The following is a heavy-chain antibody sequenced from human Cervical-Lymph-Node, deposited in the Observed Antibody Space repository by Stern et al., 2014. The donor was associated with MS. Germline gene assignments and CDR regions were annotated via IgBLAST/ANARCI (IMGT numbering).Heavy chain of an antibody. D-gene: IGHD3-10*01. CDR1: GYTFTSYY. V-gene: IGHV1-46*01. CDR2: INPSGGST. Sequence: VTLVESGAEVKKPGASVTVSCKASGYTFTSYYMHWVRQAPGQGLEWMGIINPSGGSTSYAQKFQGRVTMTRDTSTSTVYMELSSLRSEDTAVYYCARDYGSGSYYIRLYGMDVWGQGTTVTVSS. J-gene: IGHJ6*02. CDR3: ARDYGSGSYYIRLYGMDV.